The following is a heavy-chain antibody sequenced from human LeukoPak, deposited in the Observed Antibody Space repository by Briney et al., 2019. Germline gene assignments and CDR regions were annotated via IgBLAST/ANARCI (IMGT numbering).Heavy chain of an antibody. CDR1: GFTFSDYY. CDR3: ARGDIRGYHGEH. D-gene: IGHD3-22*01. J-gene: IGHJ1*01. Sequence: GGSLRLSCAASGFTFSDYYMSWIRQAPGEGLEWVSYICSGGSNIYYADSVKGRFTVSRDNAKNTLYLQMNSLRAEDTAVYYCARGDIRGYHGEHWGQGTLVTVSS. V-gene: IGHV3-11*01. CDR2: ICSGGSNI.